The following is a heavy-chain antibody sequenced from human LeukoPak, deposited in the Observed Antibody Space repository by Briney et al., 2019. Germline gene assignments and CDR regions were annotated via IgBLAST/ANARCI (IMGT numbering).Heavy chain of an antibody. D-gene: IGHD3-22*01. Sequence: SGTLSLTCTVSGGSISSYYWSWIRQPPGKGLEWIGYIYYSGSTNYNPSLKSRVTISVDTSKNQFSLKLSSVTAADTAVYYCARVDYDSKIDYWGQGTLVTVSS. CDR1: GGSISSYY. V-gene: IGHV4-59*01. CDR3: ARVDYDSKIDY. CDR2: IYYSGST. J-gene: IGHJ4*02.